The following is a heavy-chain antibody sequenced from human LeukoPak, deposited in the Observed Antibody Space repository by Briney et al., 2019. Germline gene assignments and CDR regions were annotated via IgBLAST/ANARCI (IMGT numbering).Heavy chain of an antibody. CDR1: GGSISSSSYY. J-gene: IGHJ3*02. CDR2: IYYSGRT. D-gene: IGHD2-15*01. V-gene: IGHV4-39*01. CDR3: ARRYCSGGSCYINAFDI. Sequence: SETLSLTCTVSGGSISSSSYYWGWIRQPPGKGLEWIGSIYYSGRTYYNPSLKSRVTISVDTSKNQFSLKLISVTAADTAVYYCARRYCSGGSCYINAFDIWGQRTMGTVSS.